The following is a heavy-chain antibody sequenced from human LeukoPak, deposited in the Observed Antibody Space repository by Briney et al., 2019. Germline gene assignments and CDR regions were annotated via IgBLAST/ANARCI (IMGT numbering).Heavy chain of an antibody. CDR2: ISGSGGRT. Sequence: PGGSLRLSCAASGFTFSSYAMSWVRQAPGKGLEWVSGISGSGGRTNYPNSVKGRFTISRDNSKNTMYLQMNSLRAEDTAVYYCAKEAREYSNGDDYYYYYMDVWGKGTTVTVSS. D-gene: IGHD5-18*01. CDR3: AKEAREYSNGDDYYYYYMDV. J-gene: IGHJ6*03. V-gene: IGHV3-23*01. CDR1: GFTFSSYA.